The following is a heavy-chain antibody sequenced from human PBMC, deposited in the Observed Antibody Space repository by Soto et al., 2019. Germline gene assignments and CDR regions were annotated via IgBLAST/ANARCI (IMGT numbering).Heavy chain of an antibody. V-gene: IGHV1-18*04. D-gene: IGHD6-19*01. CDR3: ARQALAVGGLSYYGREV. CDR2: ISSYTGNTYYQHSANT. Sequence: QVYLVQSGAEVKKPGASVKVSCKASGYNFTNYHIHWVRQAPGQGLEWMGWISSYTGNTYYQHSANTEYAQKFQGRVSLPTYTFTTTAYLELRGLRSDDTAVYYCARQALAVGGLSYYGREVWGPGTKVTVSS. CDR1: GYNFTNYH. J-gene: IGHJ6*02.